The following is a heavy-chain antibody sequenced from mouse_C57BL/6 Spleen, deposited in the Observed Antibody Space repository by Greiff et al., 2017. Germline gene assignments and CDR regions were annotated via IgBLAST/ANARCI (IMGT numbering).Heavy chain of an antibody. CDR1: GYAFSSSW. Sequence: QVQLKESGPELVKPGASVKISCKASGYAFSSSWMNWVKQRPGKGLEWIGRIYPGDGDTNYNGKFKGKATLTADKSSSTAYMQLSSLTSEDSAVYFCAREVLRYYAMDYWGQGTSVTVSS. V-gene: IGHV1-82*01. CDR3: AREVLRYYAMDY. CDR2: IYPGDGDT. D-gene: IGHD1-1*01. J-gene: IGHJ4*01.